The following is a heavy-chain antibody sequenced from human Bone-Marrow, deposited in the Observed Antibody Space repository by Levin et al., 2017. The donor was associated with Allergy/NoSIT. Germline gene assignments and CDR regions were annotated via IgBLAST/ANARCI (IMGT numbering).Heavy chain of an antibody. Sequence: SVKVSCKASGGTFSSYAISWVRQAPGQGLEWMGGIIPIFGTANYAQKFQGRVTITADESTSTAYMELSSLRSEDTAVYYCASHPPGVVILDYWGQGTLVTVSS. J-gene: IGHJ4*02. CDR2: IIPIFGTA. D-gene: IGHD3-22*01. V-gene: IGHV1-69*13. CDR3: ASHPPGVVILDY. CDR1: GGTFSSYA.